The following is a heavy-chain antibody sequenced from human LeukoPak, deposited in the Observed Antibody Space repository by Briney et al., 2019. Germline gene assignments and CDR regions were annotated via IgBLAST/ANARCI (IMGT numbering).Heavy chain of an antibody. V-gene: IGHV4-59*01. Sequence: SETLSLTCTVSGGSISSYYWSWIRQPPGKDLEWFGYIYYSGSTNYNPSLKSRVTISVDTSKNQFSLKLSSVTAADTAVYYCAREYYYDSSGYPIYYYYYGMDVWGQGTTVTVSS. J-gene: IGHJ6*02. CDR1: GGSISSYY. CDR2: IYYSGST. CDR3: AREYYYDSSGYPIYYYYYGMDV. D-gene: IGHD3-22*01.